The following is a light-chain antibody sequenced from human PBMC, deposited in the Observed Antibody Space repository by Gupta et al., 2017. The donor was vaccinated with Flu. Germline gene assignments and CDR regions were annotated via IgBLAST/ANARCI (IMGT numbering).Light chain of an antibody. Sequence: QSALTQPPSASGSPGPSVTISCTGTSSDVGGYNYVSWYQQHPGKAPKLMIYDLSKRPSGVPDRFSGSKSGNTASLTVSGLQAEDEANYYCSSYAGSNNVIFGGGTKLSVL. CDR2: DLS. J-gene: IGLJ2*01. CDR1: SSDVGGYNY. V-gene: IGLV2-8*01. CDR3: SSYAGSNNVI.